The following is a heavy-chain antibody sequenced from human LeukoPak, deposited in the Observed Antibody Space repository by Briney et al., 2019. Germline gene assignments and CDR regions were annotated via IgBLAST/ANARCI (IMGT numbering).Heavy chain of an antibody. CDR2: INHSGST. Sequence: SETLSLTCAVYGGSFSGYYWSWIRQPLGKGLEWIGEINHSGSTNYNPSLKSRVTISVDTSKNQFSLKLSSVTAADTAVYYCASQYYSWGQGTLVTVSS. CDR3: ASQYYS. CDR1: GGSFSGYY. V-gene: IGHV4-34*01. D-gene: IGHD3-10*01. J-gene: IGHJ4*02.